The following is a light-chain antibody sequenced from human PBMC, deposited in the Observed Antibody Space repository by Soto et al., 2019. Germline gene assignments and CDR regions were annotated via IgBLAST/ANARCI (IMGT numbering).Light chain of an antibody. J-gene: IGLJ1*01. Sequence: QSALTQPASGSGFPGQSITISCTGTSSDIGGYDYVSWYQQHPGKAPKLIIYDVSGRPSGVSNRFSGSKSANTASLTISGLQAEDEADYHCSSYTSTSAPYVFGTGTKVTVL. CDR1: SSDIGGYDY. V-gene: IGLV2-14*03. CDR2: DVS. CDR3: SSYTSTSAPYV.